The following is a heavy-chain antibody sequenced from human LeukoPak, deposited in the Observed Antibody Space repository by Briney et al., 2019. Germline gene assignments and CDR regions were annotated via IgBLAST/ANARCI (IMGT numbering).Heavy chain of an antibody. D-gene: IGHD6-19*01. V-gene: IGHV4-39*07. Sequence: ETLSLTCTVSGGSTGRSSYYWGWIPQPPGKGLEWIGNFYYSGSTNYNPSLKSPVTISVDMSKNQISLKMSSVTAADTAFYYCARVAAKAVGCWGKGTLVT. CDR2: FYYSGST. J-gene: IGHJ4*02. CDR1: GGSTGRSSYY. CDR3: ARVAAKAVGC.